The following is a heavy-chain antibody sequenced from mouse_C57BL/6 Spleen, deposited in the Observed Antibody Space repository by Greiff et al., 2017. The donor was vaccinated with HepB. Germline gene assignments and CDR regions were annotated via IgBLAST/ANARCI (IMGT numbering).Heavy chain of an antibody. D-gene: IGHD2-3*01. CDR2: IYPRSGNT. J-gene: IGHJ3*01. V-gene: IGHV1-81*01. CDR3: ARGGAYDGYYWFAY. Sequence: VQLQQSGAELARPGASVKLSCKASGYTFTSYGISWVKQRTGQGLEWIGEIYPRSGNTYYNEKFKGKATLTADKSSSTAYMELRSLTSEDSAVYFCARGGAYDGYYWFAYWGQGTLVTVSA. CDR1: GYTFTSYG.